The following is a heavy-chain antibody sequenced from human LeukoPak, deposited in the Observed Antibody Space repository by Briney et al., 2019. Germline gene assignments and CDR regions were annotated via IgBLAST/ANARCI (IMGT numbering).Heavy chain of an antibody. CDR1: GVTFSSYW. CDR2: IKQDGSEK. V-gene: IGHV3-7*01. D-gene: IGHD3-3*01. J-gene: IGHJ4*02. Sequence: GGSLRLSCAASGVTFSSYWMSWVRQAPGKGLEWVANIKQDGSEKYYVDSVKGRFTISRDNAKNSLYLQMNSLRAEDTAVYYCARRSLRSTALDYWGQGTLVTVSS. CDR3: ARRSLRSTALDY.